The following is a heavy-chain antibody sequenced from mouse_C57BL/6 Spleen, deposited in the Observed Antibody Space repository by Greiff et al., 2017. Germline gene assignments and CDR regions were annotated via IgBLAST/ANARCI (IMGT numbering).Heavy chain of an antibody. J-gene: IGHJ1*03. CDR1: GYTFTSYW. CDR2: IHPNSGST. V-gene: IGHV1-64*01. Sequence: QVQLQQPGAELVKPGASVKLSCKASGYTFTSYWMHWVKQRPGQGLEWIGMIHPNSGSTNYNEKFKSKATLTVDKSSSTAYMQLSSLTSEDSAVYYCARPTTVGRYFDVWGTGTTVTVSS. D-gene: IGHD1-1*01. CDR3: ARPTTVGRYFDV.